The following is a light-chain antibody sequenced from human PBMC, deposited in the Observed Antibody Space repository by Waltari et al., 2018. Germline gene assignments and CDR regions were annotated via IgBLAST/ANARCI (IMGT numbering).Light chain of an antibody. Sequence: DIQMTQSPSSLSASVGDRVTITCRASQSISSYLNWYQQIQGKAPKLLIYAASSLQSGVPSRFSGSESGTDFILTISSLQAEDFATYYCQQGYTTPFTFGQGTKLEI. CDR1: QSISSY. CDR3: QQGYTTPFT. J-gene: IGKJ2*01. V-gene: IGKV1-39*01. CDR2: AAS.